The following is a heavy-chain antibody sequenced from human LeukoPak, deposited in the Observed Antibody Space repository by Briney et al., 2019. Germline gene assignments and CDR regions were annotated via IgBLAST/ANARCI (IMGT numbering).Heavy chain of an antibody. CDR3: ARGRWPFDI. J-gene: IGHJ3*02. CDR2: IYYSGST. D-gene: IGHD4-23*01. CDR1: GGSISSYY. Sequence: PSETLSLTCTVSGGSISSYYWSWIRQPPGKGLEWIGYIYYSGSTNYNPSLKSRVTISVDTSKNQFSLKLSSVTAADTAVYYCARGRWPFDIWGQGTMVTVSS. V-gene: IGHV4-59*01.